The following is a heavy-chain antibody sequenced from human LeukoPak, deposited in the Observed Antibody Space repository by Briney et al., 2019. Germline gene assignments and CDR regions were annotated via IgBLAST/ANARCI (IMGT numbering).Heavy chain of an antibody. D-gene: IGHD3-10*01. V-gene: IGHV4-59*01. CDR2: IYYSGST. CDR3: ARGGYYGSGNDFRFDP. J-gene: IGHJ5*02. Sequence: SETLSLTCTVSGGSISSYYWSWIRQPPGKGLEWVGYIYYSGSTNYKPSLKSRVTISVDTSRNQFSLKLRSVNAADTAVYYCARGGYYGSGNDFRFDPWGQGTLVTVSS. CDR1: GGSISSYY.